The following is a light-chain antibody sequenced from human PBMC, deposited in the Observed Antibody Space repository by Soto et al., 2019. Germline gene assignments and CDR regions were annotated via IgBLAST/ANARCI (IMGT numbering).Light chain of an antibody. V-gene: IGKV1-5*03. Sequence: IQMTQSPSTLSASVLYRVTITCLASQSISSWLAWYQQKPGKAPKLLIYKASSLESGVPSRFSGSGSGTEFTLTISSLQPDDFATYYCQQYNSYSWTFGQGTKVDIK. J-gene: IGKJ1*01. CDR1: QSISSW. CDR3: QQYNSYSWT. CDR2: KAS.